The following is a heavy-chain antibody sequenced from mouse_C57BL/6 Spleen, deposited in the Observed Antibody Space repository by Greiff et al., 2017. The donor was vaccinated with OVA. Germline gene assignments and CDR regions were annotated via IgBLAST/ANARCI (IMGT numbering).Heavy chain of an antibody. CDR1: GFSLTSYG. D-gene: IGHD1-1*01. CDR3: AKKHSDYYGSSWGYAMDY. Sequence: QVQLQQSGPGLVQPSQSLSITCTVSGFSLTSYGVHWVRQSPGKGLEWLGVIWRGGSTDYNAAFMSRLSITKDNSKSQVFFKMNSLQADDTAIYYCAKKHSDYYGSSWGYAMDYWGQGTSVTVSS. V-gene: IGHV2-5*01. J-gene: IGHJ4*01. CDR2: IWRGGST.